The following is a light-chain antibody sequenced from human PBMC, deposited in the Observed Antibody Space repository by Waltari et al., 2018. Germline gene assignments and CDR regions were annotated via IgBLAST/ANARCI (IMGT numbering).Light chain of an antibody. CDR2: AAS. CDR3: QQYNNWPPWT. V-gene: IGKV3D-15*01. CDR1: QNLSNN. Sequence: EIVMTQSPATLSVSPGERATVSCRASQNLSNNLAWYQQKPGQAPRLTLHAASTRATGIPARFSGIGSGTEFTLTINSLQSEDSAVYYCQQYNNWPPWTFGQGTKVEIK. J-gene: IGKJ1*01.